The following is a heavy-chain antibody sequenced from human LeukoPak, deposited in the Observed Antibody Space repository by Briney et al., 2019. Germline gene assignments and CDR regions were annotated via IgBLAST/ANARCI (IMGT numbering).Heavy chain of an antibody. V-gene: IGHV4-59*01. CDR1: GGSISSYY. J-gene: IGHJ6*03. Sequence: SETLSLTCTVSGGSISSYYWSWIRQPPGKGLEWIGYIYYSRSTNYNPSLKSRVTISVDTSKNQFSLKLSSVTAADTAVYYCARESLRYFDSAYYYTDVWGKGTTVTVSS. D-gene: IGHD3-9*01. CDR3: ARESLRYFDSAYYYTDV. CDR2: IYYSRST.